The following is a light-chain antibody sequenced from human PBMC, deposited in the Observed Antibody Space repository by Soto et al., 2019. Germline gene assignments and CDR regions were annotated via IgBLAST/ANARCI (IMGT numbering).Light chain of an antibody. CDR3: QQSFNTLT. CDR1: QSISTY. J-gene: IGKJ4*01. V-gene: IGKV1-39*01. CDR2: SAS. Sequence: DIQMTQSPSSLSASVGDRVTITCRASQSISTYLSWYQHRPGKAPKLLIYSASTLQSGVPPRFSGSGSGTDFTLTISSLQPDDFATYYCQQSFNTLTFGGGTKLEIK.